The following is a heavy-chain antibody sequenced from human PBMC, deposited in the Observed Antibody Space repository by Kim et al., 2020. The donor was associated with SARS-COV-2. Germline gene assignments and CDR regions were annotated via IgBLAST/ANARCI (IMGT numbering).Heavy chain of an antibody. CDR2: ISGVGDRI. D-gene: IGHD3-22*01. J-gene: IGHJ4*02. CDR1: GSGFTFSSHS. Sequence: GGSLRLSCEASGSGFTFSSHSMNWVRQLPGKRLEWVSYISGVGDRIYYVDSVKGRFIISRDNAKKSLFLQMNSLRDEDTAVYYCAQGDDSNAFYYDYWGQGILVTVSS. V-gene: IGHV3-48*02. CDR3: AQGDDSNAFYYDY.